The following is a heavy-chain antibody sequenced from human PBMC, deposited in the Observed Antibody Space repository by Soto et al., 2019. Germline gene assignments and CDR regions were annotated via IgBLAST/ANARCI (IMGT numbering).Heavy chain of an antibody. V-gene: IGHV3-53*04. CDR1: GFAVRHNY. CDR2: IYSGGDT. Sequence: EVQLVESGGGLVQPGGSLRLSCTASGFAVRHNYMTWVRQAPGKGLEWVSLIYSGGDTAYADSVKGRFTISRHTSQNTLYLQMNSLRAEDTAVYYCARKTDSIPSGGDVWGKGTALTVSS. D-gene: IGHD3-10*01. J-gene: IGHJ6*04. CDR3: ARKTDSIPSGGDV.